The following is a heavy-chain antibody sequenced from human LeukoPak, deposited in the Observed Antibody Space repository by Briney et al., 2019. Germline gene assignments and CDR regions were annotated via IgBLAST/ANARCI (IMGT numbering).Heavy chain of an antibody. V-gene: IGHV3-23*01. J-gene: IGHJ4*02. CDR1: GFTFRSYA. Sequence: PGGSLRLSCAASGFTFRSYAMSWVRQAPGKGLEWVSTISGSGGSTYYADSVKGRFTISRDNSNNPLFLQMNSLRAEDTAVYYCAKEIGEYSSSSLDYWGQGTLVTVSS. CDR2: ISGSGGST. CDR3: AKEIGEYSSSSLDY. D-gene: IGHD6-6*01.